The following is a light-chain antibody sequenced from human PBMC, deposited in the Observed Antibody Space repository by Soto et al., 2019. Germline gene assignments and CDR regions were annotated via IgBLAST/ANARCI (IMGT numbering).Light chain of an antibody. CDR2: GAS. V-gene: IGKV3-15*01. J-gene: IGKJ5*01. CDR1: QSLSNK. CDR3: QQYSSWSPIT. Sequence: EIVLSQSPGTLSLSPGERATLSCRASQSLSNKLVWYQQKLGQAPRLLIYGASTRSTGIPARFSGSGSGTEFTLTISSLQSEDFAVYYCQQYSSWSPITFGQGTRLEIK.